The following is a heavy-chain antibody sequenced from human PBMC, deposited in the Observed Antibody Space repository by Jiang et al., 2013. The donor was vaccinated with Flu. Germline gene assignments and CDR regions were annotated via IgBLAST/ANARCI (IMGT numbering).Heavy chain of an antibody. CDR3: ARAFRRGITMVRGVTLKKDGMDV. D-gene: IGHD3-10*01. CDR2: MNPNSGNT. Sequence: SGAEVKKPGASVKVSCKASGYTFTSYDINWVRQATGQGLEWMGWMNPNSGNTGYAQKFQGRVTMTRNTSISTAYMELSSLRSEDTAVYYCARAFRRGITMVRGVTLKKDGMDVWGQGTTVTVSS. CDR1: GYTFTSYD. V-gene: IGHV1-8*01. J-gene: IGHJ6*02.